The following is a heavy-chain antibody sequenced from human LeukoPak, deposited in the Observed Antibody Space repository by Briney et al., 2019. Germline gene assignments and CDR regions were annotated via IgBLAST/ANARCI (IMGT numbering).Heavy chain of an antibody. Sequence: GGSLRLSCAASGFSFSSYSINXXRXXPGKXXXWVSYISGDGNAKHYTDSVKGRFTXSRDNAKNALYLQMNSLRAEDTAVYFCARDYVYAFDYWGQGTLVTVSS. CDR1: GFSFSSYS. V-gene: IGHV3-48*01. J-gene: IGHJ4*02. CDR2: ISGDGNAK. D-gene: IGHD2/OR15-2a*01. CDR3: ARDYVYAFDY.